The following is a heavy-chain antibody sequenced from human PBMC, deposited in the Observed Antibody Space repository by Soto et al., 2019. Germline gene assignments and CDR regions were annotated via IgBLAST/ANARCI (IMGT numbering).Heavy chain of an antibody. CDR1: GYIFSDYG. D-gene: IGHD4-17*01. Sequence: ASVKVSCKTSGYIFSDYGINWVRQAPGQGLEWMGWISGYSGNANLAQKFQGRVTMTTDKSTRTAYMELRRLRSDDTAVYYCAKRTSGTTWGESDYWGHGTLVTVSS. V-gene: IGHV1-18*04. J-gene: IGHJ4*01. CDR3: AKRTSGTTWGESDY. CDR2: ISGYSGNA.